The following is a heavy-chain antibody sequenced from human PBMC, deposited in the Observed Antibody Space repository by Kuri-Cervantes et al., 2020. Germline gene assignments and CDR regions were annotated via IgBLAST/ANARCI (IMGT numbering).Heavy chain of an antibody. CDR1: GGSVSSGSYY. CDR3: ARGQNYYDSRGYYYYYMGV. V-gene: IGHV4-61*01. J-gene: IGHJ6*03. CDR2: IYYSGST. D-gene: IGHD3-22*01. Sequence: GSLRLSCTVSGGSVSSGSYYWSWIRQPPGKGLEWIGYIYYSGSTNYNPSLQSRVIMSVDTSNNQFFLKLRSVTAADTAVYYCARGQNYYDSRGYYYYYMGVWGKGTTVTVSS.